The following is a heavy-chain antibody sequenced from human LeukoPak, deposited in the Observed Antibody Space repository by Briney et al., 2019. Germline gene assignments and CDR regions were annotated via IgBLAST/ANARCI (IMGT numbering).Heavy chain of an antibody. CDR3: ARGAWDILTGYYPFDY. CDR1: GYTFTGYY. J-gene: IGHJ4*02. V-gene: IGHV1-2*02. Sequence: GASVKVSCKVSGYTFTGYYIHWVRLAPGQGLEWMGWISPNSGGTNYAQKFQGRVTMTRDTSISTACMELSRLRSDDTAVYYCARGAWDILTGYYPFDYWGQGILVTVSS. CDR2: ISPNSGGT. D-gene: IGHD3-9*01.